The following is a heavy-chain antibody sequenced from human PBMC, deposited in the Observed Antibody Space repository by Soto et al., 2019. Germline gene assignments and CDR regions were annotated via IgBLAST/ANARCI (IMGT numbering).Heavy chain of an antibody. CDR2: IYYSGTT. J-gene: IGHJ4*02. V-gene: IGHV4-39*01. Sequence: SETLSLTCTVSGDSISSSSYFWGWIRQPPGEGLEWIGTIYYSGTTYYNPSLKSRVTISVGTSKNQFSLKLSSVTAADTAVYYCARIPSNDILTSLIWGQGTLVTVSS. CDR1: GDSISSSSYF. D-gene: IGHD3-9*01. CDR3: ARIPSNDILTSLI.